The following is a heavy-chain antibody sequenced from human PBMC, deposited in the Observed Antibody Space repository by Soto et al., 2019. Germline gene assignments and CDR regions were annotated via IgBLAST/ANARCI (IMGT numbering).Heavy chain of an antibody. Sequence: QVQLVQSGAEVKKPGSSVKVSCKASGGTFSSYTISWVRQAPGQGLEWMGRIIPILGIANYAQKFQGRVTTTADKSTSTAYRVLSSLRAEDTSVYSGARETAAIPDYWGQGTLVTVSS. J-gene: IGHJ4*02. D-gene: IGHD2-2*02. CDR1: GGTFSSYT. CDR3: ARETAAIPDY. V-gene: IGHV1-69*08. CDR2: IIPILGIA.